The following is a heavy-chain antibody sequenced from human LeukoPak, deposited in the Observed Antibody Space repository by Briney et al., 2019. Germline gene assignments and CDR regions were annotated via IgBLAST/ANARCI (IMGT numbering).Heavy chain of an antibody. CDR1: GFTFSDYE. J-gene: IGHJ6*04. V-gene: IGHV3-48*03. Sequence: PGGSLRLSCAASGFTFSDYEMVWVRQAPGKGLEWVSFISFSGNSIYYADSVKGRFTISRDNAKNSLYLQMNSLRAEDTAVYYCAELGITMIGGVWGKGTMVTISS. CDR3: AELGITMIGGV. D-gene: IGHD3-10*02. CDR2: ISFSGNSI.